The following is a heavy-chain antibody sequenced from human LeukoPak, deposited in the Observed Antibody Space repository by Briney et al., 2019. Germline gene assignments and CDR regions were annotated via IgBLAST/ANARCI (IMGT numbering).Heavy chain of an antibody. V-gene: IGHV1-2*02. CDR2: INPNSGGT. CDR1: GYTFTSYY. CDR3: ARDPSSGSYSIY. Sequence: GASVKVSCKASGYTFTSYYMHWVRQAPGQGLEWMGWINPNSGGTNYAQKFQGRVTMTRDTSISTAYMELSRLRSDDTAVYYCARDPSSGSYSIYWGQGTLVTVSS. J-gene: IGHJ4*02. D-gene: IGHD1-26*01.